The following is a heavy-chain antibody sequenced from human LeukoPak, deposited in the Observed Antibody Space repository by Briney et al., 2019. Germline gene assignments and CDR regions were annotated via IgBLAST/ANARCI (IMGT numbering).Heavy chain of an antibody. Sequence: GESLKISCKASGYSFTSYWVGWVRQMPGKGLEWMGIIYPSDSDTRYSPSFQGQVTISADRSSSTAYLQWSSLKASDTAMYYCARHSIADYWGQGALVTVSS. CDR1: GYSFTSYW. D-gene: IGHD6-13*01. CDR2: IYPSDSDT. CDR3: ARHSIADY. J-gene: IGHJ4*02. V-gene: IGHV5-51*01.